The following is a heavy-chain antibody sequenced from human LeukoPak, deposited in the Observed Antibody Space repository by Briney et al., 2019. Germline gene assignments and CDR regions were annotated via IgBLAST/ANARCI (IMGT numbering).Heavy chain of an antibody. V-gene: IGHV3-7*03. J-gene: IGHJ3*02. Sequence: PGGSLRLSCAASGFTFSSYWMSWVRQAPGKGLEWVANIKQDGSEKYYVDSVKGRFTISRDNAKNSLYLQMNSLRAEDTAVYYCARESLGYDDAFDIWGQGTMVTVSS. D-gene: IGHD3-3*01. CDR2: IKQDGSEK. CDR1: GFTFSSYW. CDR3: ARESLGYDDAFDI.